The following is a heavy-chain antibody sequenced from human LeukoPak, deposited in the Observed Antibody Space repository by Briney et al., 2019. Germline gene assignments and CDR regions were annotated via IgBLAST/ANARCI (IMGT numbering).Heavy chain of an antibody. Sequence: ASVKVSCKASGYTFPDYYIHWVRQAPGQGLEWMGWINPNSGGTNYAQKFQGRVTMTRDTSISTAYMELSRLRSDDTAVYYCARVMYYDFWSGYYRPPYYMDVWGKGTTVTVSS. CDR3: ARVMYYDFWSGYYRPPYYMDV. J-gene: IGHJ6*03. CDR1: GYTFPDYY. V-gene: IGHV1-2*02. D-gene: IGHD3-3*01. CDR2: INPNSGGT.